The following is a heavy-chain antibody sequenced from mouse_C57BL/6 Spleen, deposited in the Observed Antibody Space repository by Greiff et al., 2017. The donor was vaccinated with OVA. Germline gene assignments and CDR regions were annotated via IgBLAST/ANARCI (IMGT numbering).Heavy chain of an antibody. Sequence: VQLQQSGAELVRPGASVTLSCKASGYTFTDYEMHWVKQTPVHGLEWIGAIDPETGGTAYNQKFKGKAILTADKSSSTAYMELRSLTSEDSAVYYSTSYDYDGAWFAYWGQGTLVTVSA. V-gene: IGHV1-15*01. D-gene: IGHD2-4*01. J-gene: IGHJ3*01. CDR3: TSYDYDGAWFAY. CDR2: IDPETGGT. CDR1: GYTFTDYE.